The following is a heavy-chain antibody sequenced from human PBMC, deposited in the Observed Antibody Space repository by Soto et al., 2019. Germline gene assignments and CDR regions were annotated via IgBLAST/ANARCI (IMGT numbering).Heavy chain of an antibody. J-gene: IGHJ4*02. Sequence: QVQVVQCGAEVKKPGSSVKVSCKASGGTFSSYTITWVRQAPGQGLEWLGRIIPIFGVTNYAQKFQDRLTMSADRPTTTAYMELSSLTSADTAVYYCVRDWESTTQTWGFGDSWGQGTLVTVSS. V-gene: IGHV1-69*04. D-gene: IGHD3-10*01. CDR2: IIPIFGVT. CDR3: VRDWESTTQTWGFGDS. CDR1: GGTFSSYT.